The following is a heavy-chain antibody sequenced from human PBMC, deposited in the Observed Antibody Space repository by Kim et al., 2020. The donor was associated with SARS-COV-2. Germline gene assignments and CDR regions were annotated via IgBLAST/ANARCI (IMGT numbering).Heavy chain of an antibody. D-gene: IGHD6-19*01. J-gene: IGHJ6*03. Sequence: SETLSLTCAVYGGSFSVYYWSWIRQPPGKGLEWIREINHSGSTNYSPSLKSRVTISVDTSKNQFSLKLSSVTAADTAVYYCARGTRQWLVRGPYYYYMDVWGKGTTVTVSS. CDR2: INHSGST. V-gene: IGHV4-34*01. CDR1: GGSFSVYY. CDR3: ARGTRQWLVRGPYYYYMDV.